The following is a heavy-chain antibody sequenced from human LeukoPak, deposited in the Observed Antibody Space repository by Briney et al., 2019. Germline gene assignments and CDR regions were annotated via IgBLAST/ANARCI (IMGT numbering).Heavy chain of an antibody. D-gene: IGHD4-11*01. CDR3: ARLGGETTRYDL. CDR2: IKQDGSEK. V-gene: IGHV3-7*01. Sequence: GGSLRLSCAASGFTFSSCWMSWVRQAPGKGLEWVASIKQDGSEKYYVDSVKGRFTISRDNAKNSLYLQMNSLRAEDTAVYYCARLGGETTRYDLWGQGALVTVSS. CDR1: GFTFSSCW. J-gene: IGHJ4*02.